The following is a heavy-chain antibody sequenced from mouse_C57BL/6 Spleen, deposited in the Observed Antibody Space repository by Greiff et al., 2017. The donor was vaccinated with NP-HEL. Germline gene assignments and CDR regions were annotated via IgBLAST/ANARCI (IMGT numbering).Heavy chain of an antibody. CDR2: ISSGSSTI. CDR1: GFTFSDYG. CDR3: ARDWVREYFDV. V-gene: IGHV5-17*01. Sequence: EVKLMESGGGLVKPGGSLKLSCAASGFTFSDYGMHWVRQAPEKGLEWVAYISSGSSTIYYADTVKGRFTISRDNAKNTLFLQMTSLRSEDTAMYYCARDWVREYFDVWGTGTTVTVSS. D-gene: IGHD2-14*01. J-gene: IGHJ1*03.